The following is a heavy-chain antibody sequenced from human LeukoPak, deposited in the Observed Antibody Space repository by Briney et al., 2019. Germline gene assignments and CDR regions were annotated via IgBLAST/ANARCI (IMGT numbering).Heavy chain of an antibody. CDR1: GFNFSNAW. J-gene: IGHJ6*03. CDR2: IKSKTAGGTT. Sequence: GGSLGLSCAVSGFNFSNAWMNWVRQAPGKGLEWVGHIKSKTAGGTTDYSGPVKGRFIVSRDDSKNTLYLQMNSLKTDDTAVYYCTTRPGYQLLGSSYYYMDVWGAGTTVTVSS. D-gene: IGHD2-2*01. CDR3: TTRPGYQLLGSSYYYMDV. V-gene: IGHV3-15*07.